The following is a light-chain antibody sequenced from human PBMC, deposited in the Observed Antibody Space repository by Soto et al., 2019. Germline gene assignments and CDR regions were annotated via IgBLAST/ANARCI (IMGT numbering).Light chain of an antibody. J-gene: IGLJ1*01. CDR2: DVS. CDR1: SSDIGGHNY. Sequence: QSVLTQPASVSGSPGQSITIPCTGTSSDIGGHNYVSWYQQHPGKAPKLMIYDVSNRPSGVSNRFSGSKSGNTASLTISGLQDEDEADYYCSSYTSSSTLEVFGTGTKLTVL. V-gene: IGLV2-14*03. CDR3: SSYTSSSTLEV.